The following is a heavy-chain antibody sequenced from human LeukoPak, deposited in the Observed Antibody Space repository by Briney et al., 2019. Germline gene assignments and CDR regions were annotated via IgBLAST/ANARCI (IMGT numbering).Heavy chain of an antibody. V-gene: IGHV1-8*01. CDR2: MNPNSGNT. D-gene: IGHD3-10*01. CDR3: ARIYYRRSDYHYYYMDV. CDR1: GHTFTSYD. Sequence: ASVKVSCKXSGHTFTSYDINWVRQAPRQGLEWVGWMNPNSGNTGSSQKVQGRITITMNTSISTAYMELSNLRSEDTAVYYCARIYYRRSDYHYYYMDVWGEGTTVTVSS. J-gene: IGHJ6*03.